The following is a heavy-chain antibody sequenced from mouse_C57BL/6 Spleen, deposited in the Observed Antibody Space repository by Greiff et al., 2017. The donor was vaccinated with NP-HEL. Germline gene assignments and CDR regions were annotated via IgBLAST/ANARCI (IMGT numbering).Heavy chain of an antibody. V-gene: IGHV1-26*01. CDR1: GYTFTDYY. J-gene: IGHJ1*03. CDR3: ARNPYYSNSYWYFDV. D-gene: IGHD2-5*01. CDR2: INPNNGGT. Sequence: EVQLQQSGPELVKPGASVKISCKASGYTFTDYYMNWVKQSHGKSLEWIGDINPNNGGTSYNQKFKGKATLTVDKSSSTAYMELRSLTSEDSAVYYCARNPYYSNSYWYFDVWGTGTTVTVSS.